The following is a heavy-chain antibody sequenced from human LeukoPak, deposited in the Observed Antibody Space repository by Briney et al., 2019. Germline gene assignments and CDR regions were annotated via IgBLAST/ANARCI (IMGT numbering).Heavy chain of an antibody. Sequence: GGSLTLSCAVSGFTSSNAWMSWVRQAPGKGREWVGRIKSKTDGGTRDYAAPVKGRFTISRDDSKNTLYLQMNSLKTEDTAVYYCTTFDYAAFLIWGQGTMVTVSS. CDR3: TTFDYAAFLI. J-gene: IGHJ3*02. CDR2: IKSKTDGGTR. CDR1: GFTSSNAW. V-gene: IGHV3-15*01. D-gene: IGHD4/OR15-4a*01.